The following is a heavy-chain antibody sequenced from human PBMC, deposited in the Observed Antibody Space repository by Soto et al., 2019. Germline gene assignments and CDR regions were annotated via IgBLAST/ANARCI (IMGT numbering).Heavy chain of an antibody. Sequence: GGSLRLSCAASGFTFSSYGMHWVRQAPGKGLEWVAVISYDGSNKYYADSVKGRFTISRDNSKNTLYLQMNSLRAEDTAVYYCARDKRGSSWYRDYYGMDVWGQGTTVTVSS. CDR2: ISYDGSNK. CDR3: ARDKRGSSWYRDYYGMDV. CDR1: GFTFSSYG. D-gene: IGHD6-13*01. J-gene: IGHJ6*02. V-gene: IGHV3-30*03.